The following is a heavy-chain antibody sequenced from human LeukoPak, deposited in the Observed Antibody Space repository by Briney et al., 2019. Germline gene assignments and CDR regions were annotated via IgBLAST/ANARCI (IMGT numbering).Heavy chain of an antibody. CDR2: IIPILGIA. D-gene: IGHD3-22*01. CDR3: ARAPHEIVVVPAPFDY. J-gene: IGHJ4*02. CDR1: GGTFSSYA. Sequence: GASVKVSCKASGGTFSSYAISWVRQAPGQGLEWMGRIIPILGIANYAQKFQGRVTITADKSTSTAYMELSSLRSEDTAVYYCARAPHEIVVVPAPFDYWGQGTLVSVSS. V-gene: IGHV1-69*04.